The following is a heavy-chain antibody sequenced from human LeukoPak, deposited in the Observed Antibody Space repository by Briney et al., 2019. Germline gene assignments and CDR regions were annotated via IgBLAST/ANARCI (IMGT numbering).Heavy chain of an antibody. CDR2: ISAYNGNT. D-gene: IGHD4-17*01. V-gene: IGHV1-18*01. Sequence: VVSVKVSCKASGYTFTSYGISWVRQAPGQGLEWMGWISAYNGNTNYAQKLQGRVTMTTDTSTSAAYMELRSLRSDDTAVYYCARVVEYGDYYYFDYWGQGTLVTVSS. CDR1: GYTFTSYG. CDR3: ARVVEYGDYYYFDY. J-gene: IGHJ4*02.